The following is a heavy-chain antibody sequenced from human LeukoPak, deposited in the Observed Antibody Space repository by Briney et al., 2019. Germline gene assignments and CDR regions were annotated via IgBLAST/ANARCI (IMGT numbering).Heavy chain of an antibody. Sequence: SETLSLTCTVSGGSISSYYWSWIRQPAGKGLEWIGRIYTSGSTNYNPSLKSRVTMSVDTSKNQLSLKLSSMTAADTAVYYCARVTYSSSSMSLDAFDIWGQGTMVTVSS. J-gene: IGHJ3*02. V-gene: IGHV4-4*07. CDR2: IYTSGST. CDR3: ARVTYSSSSMSLDAFDI. D-gene: IGHD6-6*01. CDR1: GGSISSYY.